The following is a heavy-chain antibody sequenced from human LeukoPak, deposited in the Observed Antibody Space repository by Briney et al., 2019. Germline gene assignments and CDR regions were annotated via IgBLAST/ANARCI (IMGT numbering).Heavy chain of an antibody. CDR3: ARVLTDGEDY. Sequence: PSETLSLTCTVSGGSISSGGYYWSWIRQHPGKGLEWIGYIYYSGSTYYNPSLKSRVTISVDTSKNQFSLKLSSVTAADTAVYCCARVLTDGEDYWGQGTLVTVSS. J-gene: IGHJ4*02. V-gene: IGHV4-31*03. CDR2: IYYSGST. CDR1: GGSISSGGYY.